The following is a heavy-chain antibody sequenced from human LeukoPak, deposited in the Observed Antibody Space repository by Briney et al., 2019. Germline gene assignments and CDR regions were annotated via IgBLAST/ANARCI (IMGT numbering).Heavy chain of an antibody. CDR2: INPSGGST. D-gene: IGHD3-22*01. J-gene: IGHJ4*02. CDR3: ARDRTDYYDSSGYHDY. V-gene: IGHV1-46*01. Sequence: GASVKVSCKASGYTFTSYYMHWVRQAPRQGLEWMGIINPSGGSTSYAQKFQGRVTMTRDTSTSTVYMELSSLRSEDTAVYYCARDRTDYYDSSGYHDYWGQGTLVTVSS. CDR1: GYTFTSYY.